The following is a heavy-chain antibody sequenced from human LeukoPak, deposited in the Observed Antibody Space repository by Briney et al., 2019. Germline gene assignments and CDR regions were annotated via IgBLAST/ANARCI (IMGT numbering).Heavy chain of an antibody. J-gene: IGHJ4*02. D-gene: IGHD3-10*01. CDR2: IDQDGSEK. CDR1: GFTFSSYW. V-gene: IGHV3-7*01. Sequence: GGSLRLSCAASGFTFSSYWMSWVRQAPGKGLEWVANIDQDGSEKYYVDSVKGRFTISRDNARNSLYLQMNSLRVEDTAVYYCARGRTTYYYGSGSLGYWGQGTLVTVSS. CDR3: ARGRTTYYYGSGSLGY.